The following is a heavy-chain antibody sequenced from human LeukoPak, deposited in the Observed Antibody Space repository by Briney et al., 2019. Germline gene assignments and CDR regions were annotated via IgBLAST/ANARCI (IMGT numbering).Heavy chain of an antibody. CDR1: GDSISYFY. V-gene: IGHV4-4*07. J-gene: IGHJ4*02. D-gene: IGHD3-10*01. CDR2: ISGSGST. Sequence: SETLSLTCSVSGDSISYFYWSWIRQAAGKGLEWIGRISGSGSTDYNASLKSRVTMSVDTSKNQLSLKVISVTAADTAVYFCARQTGSGLFLLPGGQGTLVTVSS. CDR3: ARQTGSGLFLLP.